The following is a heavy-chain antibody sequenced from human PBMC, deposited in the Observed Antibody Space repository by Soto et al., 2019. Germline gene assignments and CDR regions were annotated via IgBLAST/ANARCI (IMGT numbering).Heavy chain of an antibody. CDR2: ITHSGST. CDR1: GGAFSGYY. J-gene: IGHJ4*02. V-gene: IGHV4-34*01. D-gene: IGHD3-10*02. Sequence: SETLSLTCAVYGGAFSGYYWTWIRQPPGKGLEWIGEITHSGSTNYNPSLKSRVTISVDTSKNQFSLNLNSVTAADTAVYYCARSSVRGWSYWGQGTLVTVSS. CDR3: ARSSVRGWSY.